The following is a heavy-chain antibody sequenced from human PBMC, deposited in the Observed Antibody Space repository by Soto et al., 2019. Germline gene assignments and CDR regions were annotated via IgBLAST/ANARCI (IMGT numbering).Heavy chain of an antibody. V-gene: IGHV3-30-3*01. Sequence: GGSLRLSCEASGFTFTSYAMHWVRQAPGKGLEWVAVISYDGINEYYADSVKGRFTISRDNSKNTLYLQMNSLRAEDTAVYYCAKDNLLYYYDSSGYHPYKWFDPWGQGTLVTVSS. CDR2: ISYDGINE. D-gene: IGHD3-22*01. CDR3: AKDNLLYYYDSSGYHPYKWFDP. J-gene: IGHJ5*02. CDR1: GFTFTSYA.